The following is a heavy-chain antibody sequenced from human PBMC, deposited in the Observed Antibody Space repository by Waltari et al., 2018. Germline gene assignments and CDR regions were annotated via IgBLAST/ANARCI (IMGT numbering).Heavy chain of an antibody. CDR1: VGPSRSIIYN. CDR3: ARQDIVVVPAVGYYYYGMDV. Sequence: HLQRRGWAPGLVRPSETRSLTSTFLVGPSRSIIYNWGGIPQPPGKGREGIGSIYYSGSTYYNPSLKSRVTISVDTSKNQFSLKLSSVTAADTAVYYCARQDIVVVPAVGYYYYGMDVWGQGTTVTVSS. CDR2: IYYSGST. J-gene: IGHJ6*02. V-gene: IGHV4-39*01. D-gene: IGHD2-2*01.